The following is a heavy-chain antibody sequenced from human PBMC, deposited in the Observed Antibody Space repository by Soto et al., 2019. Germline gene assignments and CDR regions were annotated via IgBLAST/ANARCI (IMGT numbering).Heavy chain of an antibody. J-gene: IGHJ4*02. CDR1: GSSISPFY. Sequence: PSETLSLTCTVSGSSISPFYWSWIRQPPGKGLEWLGYIYYTGSTKYNPSLKSRVTLSLGTSRNQLSLKLSSVTAAATAVYYCTRVGGYYGDYPNFDYWGPGTLVTVSS. D-gene: IGHD4-17*01. CDR2: IYYTGST. V-gene: IGHV4-59*01. CDR3: TRVGGYYGDYPNFDY.